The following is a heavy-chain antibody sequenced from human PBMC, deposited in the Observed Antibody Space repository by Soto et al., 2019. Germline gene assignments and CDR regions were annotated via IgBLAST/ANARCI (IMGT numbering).Heavy chain of an antibody. CDR1: GGSINSSSYF. J-gene: IGHJ5*02. D-gene: IGHD6-19*01. CDR3: ARHYSSGSRNWFDP. CDR2: IYYSGST. Sequence: SETLSLTCSVSGGSINSSSYFWGWVRQPPGKELEWIGSIYYSGSTYYNPSLRSRVTISVDTSKNQFSLKLSSVTAADTAVFYCARHYSSGSRNWFDPWGQGTLVTVSS. V-gene: IGHV4-39*01.